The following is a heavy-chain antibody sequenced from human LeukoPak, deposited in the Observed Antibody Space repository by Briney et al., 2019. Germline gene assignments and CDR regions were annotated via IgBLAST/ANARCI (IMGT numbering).Heavy chain of an antibody. CDR1: GFTFSSYE. Sequence: GGSLRLSCAASGFTFSSYEMNWVRQAPGKGLEWVSYISSSGSTIYYADSVKGRFTISRDNAKNSLYLQMNSLRAEDTAVYYCASALRSSPGAFDIWGQGTMVIVSS. D-gene: IGHD3-16*02. J-gene: IGHJ3*02. CDR3: ASALRSSPGAFDI. CDR2: ISSSGSTI. V-gene: IGHV3-48*03.